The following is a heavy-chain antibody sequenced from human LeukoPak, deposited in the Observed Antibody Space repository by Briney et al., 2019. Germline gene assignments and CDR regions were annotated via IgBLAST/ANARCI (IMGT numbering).Heavy chain of an antibody. CDR1: GFTFDDYA. CDR3: SLWFGVAFDI. Sequence: GRSLRLSCAASGFTFDDYAMHWVRQAPGKGLEWVSLISGDGGSTYYADSVKGRFTISRDNSKNSLYLQMNSLRTEDTALYYCSLWFGVAFDIWGQGTMVTVSS. CDR2: ISGDGGST. J-gene: IGHJ3*02. D-gene: IGHD3-10*01. V-gene: IGHV3-43*02.